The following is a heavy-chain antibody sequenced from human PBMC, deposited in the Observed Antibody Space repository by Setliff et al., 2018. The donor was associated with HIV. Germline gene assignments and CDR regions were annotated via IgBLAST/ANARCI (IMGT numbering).Heavy chain of an antibody. CDR2: IYYSGST. V-gene: IGHV4-59*01. CDR3: AQLGMVDDFDY. J-gene: IGHJ4*02. CDR1: DDSISSNY. D-gene: IGHD1-1*01. Sequence: PSETLSLTCTVSDDSISSNYWSWIRQTPGKGLEWIGYIYYSGSTNYNPSLKSRVTISVDTSKNHFPLKLRSVTAADTAVYYCAQLGMVDDFDYWGQGTLVTVSS.